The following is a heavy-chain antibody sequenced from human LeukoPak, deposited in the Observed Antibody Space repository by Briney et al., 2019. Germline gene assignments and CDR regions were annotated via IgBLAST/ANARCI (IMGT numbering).Heavy chain of an antibody. CDR2: IHGDGSRT. D-gene: IGHD1-14*01. V-gene: IGHV3-74*01. CDR1: GLTFRDYW. J-gene: IGHJ5*02. CDR3: TRNPDGRNWFNP. Sequence: GGSLRLSCAASGLTFRDYWFHWVRQAPGKGLVWVSHIHGDGSRTSYADSVKGRFTISRDNRRNIVYLQMNSLTVEDMAMYYCTRNPDGRNWFNPWGQGTLVTVFS.